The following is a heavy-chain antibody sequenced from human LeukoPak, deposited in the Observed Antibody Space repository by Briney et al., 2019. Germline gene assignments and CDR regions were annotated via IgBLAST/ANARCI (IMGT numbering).Heavy chain of an antibody. CDR1: GRSMRTYC. CDR3: ARHDSRGYSYFHH. Sequence: SETLSLTCTVSGRSMRTYCWSWIRQPPRKGMEWIGYSYYSGSNNYIPSLKNRLTLSIDTSKNQFSLKLSSVTAADTAVYYCARHDSRGYSYFHHWGQGTLVTVSS. D-gene: IGHD3-22*01. J-gene: IGHJ1*01. V-gene: IGHV4-59*08. CDR2: SYYSGSN.